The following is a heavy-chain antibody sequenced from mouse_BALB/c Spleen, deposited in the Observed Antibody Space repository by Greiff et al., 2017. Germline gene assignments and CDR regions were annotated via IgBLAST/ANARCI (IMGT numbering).Heavy chain of an antibody. Sequence: VQLQQSGPELVKPGASVKMSCKASGYTFTDYVISWVKQRTGQGLEWIGEIYPGSGSTYYNEKFKGKATLTADKSSNTAYMQLSSLTSEDSAVYFCATLGLVGYWGQGTTLTVSS. CDR2: IYPGSGST. D-gene: IGHD2-10*02. V-gene: IGHV1-77*01. J-gene: IGHJ2*01. CDR1: GYTFTDYV. CDR3: ATLGLVGY.